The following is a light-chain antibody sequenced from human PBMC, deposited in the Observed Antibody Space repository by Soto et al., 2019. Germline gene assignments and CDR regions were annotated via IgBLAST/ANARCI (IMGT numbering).Light chain of an antibody. CDR1: QSVSNY. Sequence: ENVLTQSPATLSLSPGERATLSCRASQSVSNYVAWYQQKPGQAPRLLIYGASSRATGIPDRFSGSGSGTDFTLTISRLEPEDFAVYYCQQRSNWPTFGQGTRLEIK. CDR2: GAS. J-gene: IGKJ5*01. CDR3: QQRSNWPT. V-gene: IGKV3-11*01.